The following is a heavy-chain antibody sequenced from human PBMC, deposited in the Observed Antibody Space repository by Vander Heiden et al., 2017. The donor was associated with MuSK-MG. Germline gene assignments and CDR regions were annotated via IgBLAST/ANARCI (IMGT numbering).Heavy chain of an antibody. CDR3: AKLGY. Sequence: QVQLVESGGGVVQPGGSLRLSCAASGFTFSSYGMHWVRQAPGKGLEWVAFIRYDGSNKYYADSVKGRFTISRDNSKNTLYLQMNSLRAEDTAVYYCAKLGYWGQGTLVTVSS. V-gene: IGHV3-30*02. CDR2: IRYDGSNK. J-gene: IGHJ4*02. CDR1: GFTFSSYG.